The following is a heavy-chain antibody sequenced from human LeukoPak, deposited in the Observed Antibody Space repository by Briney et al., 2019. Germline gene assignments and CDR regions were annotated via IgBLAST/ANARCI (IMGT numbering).Heavy chain of an antibody. Sequence: SETLSLTCTVSGGSISSYYWSWIRQPPGKGLEWIGYIYYSGSTNYNPSLKSRVTISVDTSKNQFSLKLSSVTAADTAVYYCARQRYDYAWFDPWGQGTLVTVSS. CDR2: IYYSGST. V-gene: IGHV4-59*01. CDR3: ARQRYDYAWFDP. D-gene: IGHD3-16*01. J-gene: IGHJ5*02. CDR1: GGSISSYY.